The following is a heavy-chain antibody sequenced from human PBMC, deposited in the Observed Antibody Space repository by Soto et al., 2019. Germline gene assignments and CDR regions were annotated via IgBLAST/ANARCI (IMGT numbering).Heavy chain of an antibody. CDR1: GYSISSGYY. J-gene: IGHJ4*02. Sequence: LSLTCAVSGYSISSGYYWGWIRQPPGKGLEWIGSIYHSGSTYYNPSLKSRVTISVDTSKNQFSLKLSSVTAADTAVYYCARVGIVVVPAAMSKPDYYFDYWGQGTLVTVSS. D-gene: IGHD2-2*01. CDR3: ARVGIVVVPAAMSKPDYYFDY. CDR2: IYHSGST. V-gene: IGHV4-38-2*01.